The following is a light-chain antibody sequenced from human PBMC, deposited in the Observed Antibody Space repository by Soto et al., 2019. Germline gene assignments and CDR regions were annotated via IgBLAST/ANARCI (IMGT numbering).Light chain of an antibody. V-gene: IGKV3-15*01. CDR3: QQYNNWPPLT. J-gene: IGKJ4*01. CDR1: QSISNY. CDR2: DAS. Sequence: EIVLTQSPATLSLSPGDRATLSCRASQSISNYLAWYQQKPGQAPRLLIYDASNRATGIPARFSGSGSGTEFTLTISSLQSEDFAVYYCQQYNNWPPLTFGGGTKVDI.